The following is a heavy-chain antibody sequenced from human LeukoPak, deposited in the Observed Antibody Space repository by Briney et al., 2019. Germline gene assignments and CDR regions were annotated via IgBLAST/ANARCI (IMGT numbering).Heavy chain of an antibody. CDR1: GFSFSGHW. D-gene: IGHD6-6*01. V-gene: IGHV3-74*01. CDR2: ISPTGSTT. J-gene: IGHJ4*02. CDR3: ARGPNSNWSGLDF. Sequence: GGSLRLSCTASGFSFSGHWMHWARQLPGKGLGWVSRISPTGSTTSYADSVKGRFTVSRDNAKNTLYLQVNNLRAEDTAVYYCARGPNSNWSGLDFWGQGTLLTVSS.